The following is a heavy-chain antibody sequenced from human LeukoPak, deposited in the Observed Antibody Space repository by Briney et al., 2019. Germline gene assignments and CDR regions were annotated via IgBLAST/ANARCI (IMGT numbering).Heavy chain of an antibody. Sequence: PSQTLSLTCTVSGGSISSGSYYWSWIRQPAGKGLEWIGRIYTSGSTNYNPSLKSRVTISVDTSKNQFSLELSSVTAADTAVYYCARELIVVVPAANWFDPWGQGTLVTVSS. V-gene: IGHV4-61*02. D-gene: IGHD2-2*01. CDR3: ARELIVVVPAANWFDP. CDR2: IYTSGST. CDR1: GGSISSGSYY. J-gene: IGHJ5*02.